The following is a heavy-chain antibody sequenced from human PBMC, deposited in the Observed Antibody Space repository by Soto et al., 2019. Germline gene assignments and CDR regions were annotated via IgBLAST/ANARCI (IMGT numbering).Heavy chain of an antibody. Sequence: TLSLTCTVSGGSISRCCYYWSWIRQHPGKGLEWIGYIYYSGSTYYNPSLKSRVTISVDTSKNQFSLKLSSVTAADTAVYYCARDHSSGSYSDYWGQGTLVTVSS. CDR1: GGSISRCCYY. D-gene: IGHD3-10*01. V-gene: IGHV4-31*03. CDR3: ARDHSSGSYSDY. J-gene: IGHJ4*02. CDR2: IYYSGST.